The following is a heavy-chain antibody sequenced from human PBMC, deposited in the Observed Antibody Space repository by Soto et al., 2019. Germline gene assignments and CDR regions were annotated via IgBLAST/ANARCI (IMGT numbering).Heavy chain of an antibody. V-gene: IGHV3-33*01. CDR1: GFTLSKMG. Sequence: QVQLVESGGGLVQPGTPRRPPVAGLGFTLSKMGMTWVRRAPGRGREWRAVIVADGRSQHYADSVKGRFTISRDNSKNTLFLQMNSLRAEDTAVYYCARDDDYVDNGLDYWGQGTLVTVSS. CDR2: IVADGRSQ. J-gene: IGHJ4*02. D-gene: IGHD4-17*01. CDR3: ARDDDYVDNGLDY.